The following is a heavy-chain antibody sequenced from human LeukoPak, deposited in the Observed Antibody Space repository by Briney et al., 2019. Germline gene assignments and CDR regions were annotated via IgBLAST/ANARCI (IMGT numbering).Heavy chain of an antibody. D-gene: IGHD4-17*01. Sequence: PSETLSLTCTVSGGSISSGGYYWSWIRQHPGKGLEWIGYIYYSGSTYYNPSLNSRVTISVDTSKNQFSLKLSSVTAADTAVYYCARKATVTTGWYFDLWGRGTLVTVSS. CDR1: GGSISSGGYY. J-gene: IGHJ2*01. CDR3: ARKATVTTGWYFDL. CDR2: IYYSGST. V-gene: IGHV4-31*03.